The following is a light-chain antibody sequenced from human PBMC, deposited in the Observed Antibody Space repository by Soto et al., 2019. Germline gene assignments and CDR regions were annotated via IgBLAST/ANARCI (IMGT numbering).Light chain of an antibody. Sequence: QSVLTQPPSASGSLGQSVTISCTGTASDVGVYNYVSWYQQHPGKAPKLMIYEVTKRPSGVPDRFSGSKSGNTASLTVSGLHAEDEADYYCSSYAGSSTLYVFGTGTKVTVL. CDR2: EVT. CDR3: SSYAGSSTLYV. V-gene: IGLV2-8*01. CDR1: ASDVGVYNY. J-gene: IGLJ1*01.